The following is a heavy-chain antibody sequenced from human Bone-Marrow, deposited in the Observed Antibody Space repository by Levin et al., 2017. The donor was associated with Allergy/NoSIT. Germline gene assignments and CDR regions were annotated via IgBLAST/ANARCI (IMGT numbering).Heavy chain of an antibody. D-gene: IGHD2-15*01. CDR2: IYYSGST. CDR3: GRHPVTQYCTGGDCYSWPVNWFDP. J-gene: IGHJ5*02. V-gene: IGHV4-39*01. Sequence: SETLSLTCTVSGGSISSSSHYWGWIRQPPGKGLEWIVSIYYSGSTSYNPSLKRRVTISVDTSKNPFALKLTSVTAADTAVYYCGRHPVTQYCTGGDCYSWPVNWFDPWGQGTLVTVSS. CDR1: GGSISSSSHY.